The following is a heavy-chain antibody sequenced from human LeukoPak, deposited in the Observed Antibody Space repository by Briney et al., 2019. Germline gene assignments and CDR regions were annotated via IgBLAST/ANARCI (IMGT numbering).Heavy chain of an antibody. D-gene: IGHD3-16*02. J-gene: IGHJ4*02. CDR2: INTDGSST. Sequence: PGGSLRLSCAASGFTFSSYWMHWVRQAPGKGLVWVSRINTDGSSTSYADSVKGRFTISRDNAKNTLYLQMNSLRAEDTAVYYCARGSGDYVWGSYRYTPDYWGQGTLVTVSS. V-gene: IGHV3-74*01. CDR1: GFTFSSYW. CDR3: ARGSGDYVWGSYRYTPDY.